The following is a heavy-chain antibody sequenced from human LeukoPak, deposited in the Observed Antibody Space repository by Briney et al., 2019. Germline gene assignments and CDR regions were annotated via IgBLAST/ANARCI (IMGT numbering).Heavy chain of an antibody. J-gene: IGHJ4*02. V-gene: IGHV3-23*01. D-gene: IGHD6-19*01. Sequence: GASLRLSCAASGFTFSSYAMSWVRQAPGKGLGWVSAISGSGGSTYYADSVKGRFTISRDNSKNTLYLQMNSLRAEDTAVYYCAKGLSGYSSGWYDLDYWGQGTLVTVSS. CDR3: AKGLSGYSSGWYDLDY. CDR1: GFTFSSYA. CDR2: ISGSGGST.